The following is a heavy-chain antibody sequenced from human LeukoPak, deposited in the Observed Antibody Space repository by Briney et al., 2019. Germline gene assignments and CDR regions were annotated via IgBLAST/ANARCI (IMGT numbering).Heavy chain of an antibody. D-gene: IGHD5-24*01. CDR3: ARVPSAHMMATIL. CDR2: IYHSGST. J-gene: IGHJ4*02. Sequence: SETLSLTCTVSGGSISSGGYYWSWIRQPPGKGLEWIGYIYHSGSTYYNPSLKSRVTISVDRSKNQFSLKLSSVTAADTAVYYCARVPSAHMMATILWGQGTLVTVSS. CDR1: GGSISSGGYY. V-gene: IGHV4-30-2*01.